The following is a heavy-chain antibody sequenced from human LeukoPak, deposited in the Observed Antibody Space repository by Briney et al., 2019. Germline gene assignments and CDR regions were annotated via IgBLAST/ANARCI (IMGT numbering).Heavy chain of an antibody. CDR2: IHNNGNT. V-gene: IGHV4-31*03. D-gene: IGHD3-10*01. Sequence: SETLSLTCTVSGDSIRRAGYYWTWIRLRPGKGLEWIGYIHNNGNTYYNPSLGSRVTMSLDMSQNQFSLNLISLTADDTAVYFCARGSYFGDNYYKGTDHWGRGTLVIVSS. J-gene: IGHJ4*02. CDR3: ARGSYFGDNYYKGTDH. CDR1: GDSIRRAGYY.